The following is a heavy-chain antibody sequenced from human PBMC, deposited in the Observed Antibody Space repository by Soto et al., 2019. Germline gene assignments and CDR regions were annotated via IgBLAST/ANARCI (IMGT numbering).Heavy chain of an antibody. V-gene: IGHV4-39*01. Sequence: SETLSLTCTVSGGSISSSSYYWGWIRQPPGKGLEWIGSIYYSGSTYYNPSLKSRVTISVDTSKNQFSLKLSSVTAADTAEYYCARHNVALGAYWGQGTLVTVSS. CDR3: ARHNVALGAY. CDR1: GGSISSSSYY. CDR2: IYYSGST. J-gene: IGHJ4*02. D-gene: IGHD2-15*01.